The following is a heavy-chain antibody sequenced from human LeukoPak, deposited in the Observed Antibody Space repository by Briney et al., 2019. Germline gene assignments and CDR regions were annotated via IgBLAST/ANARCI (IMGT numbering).Heavy chain of an antibody. CDR2: ISGSGGST. CDR3: AKGPSQKYYYDSSGYYYFSPDYYFDY. V-gene: IGHV3-23*01. CDR1: GFTFSSYA. Sequence: GGSLRLSCAASGFTFSSYAMSWVRQAPGKGLEWVSAISGSGGSTYYADSVKGRFTISRDNSKNTLYLQMNSLRAEDTAVYYCAKGPSQKYYYDSSGYYYFSPDYYFDYWGQGTLVTVSS. J-gene: IGHJ4*02. D-gene: IGHD3-22*01.